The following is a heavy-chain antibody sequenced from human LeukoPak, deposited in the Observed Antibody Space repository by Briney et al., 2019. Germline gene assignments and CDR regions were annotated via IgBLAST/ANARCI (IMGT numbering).Heavy chain of an antibody. D-gene: IGHD3-3*01. Sequence: SETLSLTCSVSGGSLSNFYWSWMRQPPGKGLEWIGNIHYSGRTGYSPSFNSRVTISIDMANNQFSLKLSYVTAADTAVYYCARGRFLDAFDIWGQGTMVTVSS. CDR3: ARGRFLDAFDI. CDR1: GGSLSNFY. CDR2: IHYSGRT. V-gene: IGHV4-59*01. J-gene: IGHJ3*02.